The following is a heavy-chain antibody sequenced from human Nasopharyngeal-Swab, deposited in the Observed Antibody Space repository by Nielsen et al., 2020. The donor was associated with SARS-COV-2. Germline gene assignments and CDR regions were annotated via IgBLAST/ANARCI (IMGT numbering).Heavy chain of an antibody. D-gene: IGHD3-16*02. Sequence: ESLKISCTVSGGSISSSSYYWGWIRQPPGKGLEWIGSIYYSGSTYYNPSLKSRVTISVDTSKNQFSLKLSSVTAADTAVYYCARAPPLPTGAWELSPYFDYWGQGTLVTVSS. CDR3: ARAPPLPTGAWELSPYFDY. CDR1: GGSISSSSYY. CDR2: IYYSGST. V-gene: IGHV4-39*07. J-gene: IGHJ4*02.